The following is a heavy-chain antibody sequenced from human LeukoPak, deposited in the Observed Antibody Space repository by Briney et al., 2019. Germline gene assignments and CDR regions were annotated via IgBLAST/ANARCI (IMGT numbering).Heavy chain of an antibody. CDR2: ISGSGGST. CDR1: GFTFSSYA. CDR3: AKDSGDLKITYYFDY. V-gene: IGHV3-23*01. Sequence: GGSLRLSCAASGFTFSSYAMSWVRQAPGKGLEWVSAISGSGGSTYYADSVKGRFTISRDNSKNTLYLQMNSLRAEDTAVYYCAKDSGDLKITYYFDYWGQGTLVTVSS. J-gene: IGHJ4*02. D-gene: IGHD4-17*01.